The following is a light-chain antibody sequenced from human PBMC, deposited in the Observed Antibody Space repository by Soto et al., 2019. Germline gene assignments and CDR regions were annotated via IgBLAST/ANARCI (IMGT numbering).Light chain of an antibody. J-gene: IGLJ1*01. Sequence: QSVLTQPPSVSAAPGQKVTISCSGSSSNIGGNSVSWYQQHPGTAPKLLIYDDNKRPSGIPDRFSGSKSRTSATLGITGFQTGDEADYYCGSWDSSLSDYVFGTGTKVTVL. CDR1: SSNIGGNS. CDR2: DDN. V-gene: IGLV1-51*01. CDR3: GSWDSSLSDYV.